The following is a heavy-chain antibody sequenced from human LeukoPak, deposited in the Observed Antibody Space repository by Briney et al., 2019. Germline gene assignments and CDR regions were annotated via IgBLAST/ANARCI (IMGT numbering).Heavy chain of an antibody. CDR2: ISYDGSNK. CDR1: GFTFSSYG. J-gene: IGHJ6*02. V-gene: IGHV3-30*18. Sequence: PGRSLRLSCAASGFTFSSYGMHWVRQAPGKGLEWVAVISYDGSNKYYADSVKGRLTISRDNSKNTLYLQMNSLRAEDTAVYYFAKEYYYGSGSYYGGYYYYGMDVWGQGTTVTVSS. CDR3: AKEYYYGSGSYYGGYYYYGMDV. D-gene: IGHD3-10*01.